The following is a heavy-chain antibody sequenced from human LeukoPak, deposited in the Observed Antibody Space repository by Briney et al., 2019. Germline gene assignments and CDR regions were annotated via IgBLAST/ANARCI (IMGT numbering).Heavy chain of an antibody. V-gene: IGHV3-23*01. D-gene: IGHD1-26*01. CDR2: ISGRGGST. Sequence: SGGSLRLSCAASGFTFSSYAMSWVRQAPGKGLEWVSAISGRGGSTYYADSVKGRFTISRDNSKNTLYLQMNSLRAEDTAVYYCAKVMWELYYFDYWGQGTLVTVSS. CDR3: AKVMWELYYFDY. CDR1: GFTFSSYA. J-gene: IGHJ4*02.